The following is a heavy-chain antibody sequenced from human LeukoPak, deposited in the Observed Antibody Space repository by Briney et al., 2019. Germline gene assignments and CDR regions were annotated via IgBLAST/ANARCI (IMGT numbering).Heavy chain of an antibody. CDR1: GFTFNTYW. CDR2: IKQDGSEK. Sequence: GGSLRLSCAASGFTFNTYWMSWVRQAPGKGLEWVANIKQDGSEKYYVDSVKGRFTISRDNAKNSLYLQMNSLRAEDTAIYYCAKEVVPGTSRSFDYWGQGTLVTVSS. CDR3: AKEVVPGTSRSFDY. D-gene: IGHD2-2*01. V-gene: IGHV3-7*03. J-gene: IGHJ4*02.